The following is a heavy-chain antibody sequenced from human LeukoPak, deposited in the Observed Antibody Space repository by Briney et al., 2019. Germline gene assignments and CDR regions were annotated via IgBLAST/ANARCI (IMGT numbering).Heavy chain of an antibody. Sequence: SETLSLTCTVSGGSISSGNYYWSWIRQSPGKGLEWIGYIYYSGSTYYNPSLKSRLAMSLDTSRNQFSLRLTSVTAADTAVYYCARILDIWKFDYWGQGTLVTVSS. CDR1: GGSISSGNYY. J-gene: IGHJ4*02. D-gene: IGHD5-12*01. CDR3: ARILDIWKFDY. CDR2: IYYSGST. V-gene: IGHV4-30-4*08.